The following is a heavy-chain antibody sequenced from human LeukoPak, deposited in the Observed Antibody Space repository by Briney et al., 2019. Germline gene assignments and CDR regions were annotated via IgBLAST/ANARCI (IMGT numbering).Heavy chain of an antibody. CDR3: ARERGLLSISDYCMDF. D-gene: IGHD3-3*02. J-gene: IGHJ6*04. CDR1: GGSINTYC. V-gene: IGHV4-4*07. CDR2: IHNSGNT. Sequence: PSETLSLTCTVSGGSINTYCWSWIRQPAGKGLEWIGRIHNSGNTDYNPSLRGLVTMSVDTSKNQFSLKLNSVTAADTAVYFCARERGLLSISDYCMDFWGKGTTVTVSS.